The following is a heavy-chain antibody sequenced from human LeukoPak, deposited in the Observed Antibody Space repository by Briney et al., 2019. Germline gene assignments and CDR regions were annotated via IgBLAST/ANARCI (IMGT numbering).Heavy chain of an antibody. Sequence: SETLSLTCTVSGGSISSSSYYWGWIRQPPGKGLEWIGTIYYSGSTYYNPSLKSRVTISVDTSKNQFSLRLSSVTAADTAVYYCARVTGYMTEDYFDYWGQGTLITVSS. J-gene: IGHJ4*02. D-gene: IGHD6-13*01. CDR1: GGSISSSSYY. CDR2: IYYSGST. CDR3: ARVTGYMTEDYFDY. V-gene: IGHV4-39*07.